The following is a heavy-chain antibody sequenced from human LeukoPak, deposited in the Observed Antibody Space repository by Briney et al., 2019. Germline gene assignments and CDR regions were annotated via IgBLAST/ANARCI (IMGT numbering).Heavy chain of an antibody. CDR2: INPNSGGT. Sequence: GASVKVSCKASGYTFTGYYMHWVRQAPGQGLEWMGRINPNSGGTNYAQKFQGRVTMTRDTSISTAYMELSRLRSDDTAVYYCARGPPYCSGGSCYLYYYYYYMDVWGKGTTVTASS. D-gene: IGHD2-15*01. V-gene: IGHV1-2*06. CDR1: GYTFTGYY. J-gene: IGHJ6*03. CDR3: ARGPPYCSGGSCYLYYYYYYMDV.